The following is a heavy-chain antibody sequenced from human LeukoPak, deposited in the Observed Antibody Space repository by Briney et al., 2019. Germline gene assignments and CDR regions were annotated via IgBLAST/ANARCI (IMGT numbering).Heavy chain of an antibody. CDR2: ISSSSSTI. Sequence: GGSLRLSCAASGFTFSSYSMNWCRQAPGKGLEGVSYISSSSSTIYYADSVKGRFTISRDNAKNSLYLQMNSLRAEDTAVYYCARAVNKGKGHYYYYYYMDVWGKGTTVTVSS. CDR3: ARAVNKGKGHYYYYYYMDV. D-gene: IGHD2/OR15-2a*01. J-gene: IGHJ6*03. CDR1: GFTFSSYS. V-gene: IGHV3-48*01.